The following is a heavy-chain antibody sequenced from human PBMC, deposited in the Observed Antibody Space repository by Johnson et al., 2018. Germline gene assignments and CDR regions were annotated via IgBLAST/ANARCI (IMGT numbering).Heavy chain of an antibody. CDR1: GFTFGTSW. D-gene: IGHD2-8*01. CDR3: ARDPEWSAFDI. V-gene: IGHV3-7*01. Sequence: VQLVQSGGGLVHLGGSLRVSCAASGFTFGTSWMTWVRQAPGKGLEYVANISPQGNEKYYADSVYGRFTISRDNARNSLYLQMNSLRADDAAIYFCARDPEWSAFDIWGQGTMVTVSS. CDR2: ISPQGNEK. J-gene: IGHJ3*02.